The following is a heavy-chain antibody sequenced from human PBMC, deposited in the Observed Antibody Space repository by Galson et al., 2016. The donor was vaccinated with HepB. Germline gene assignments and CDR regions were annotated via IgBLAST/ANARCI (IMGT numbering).Heavy chain of an antibody. CDR1: GYKFTNHW. V-gene: IGHV5-51*01. Sequence: QSGAEVKQAGESLKISCKGSGYKFTNHWNAWVRQMPGKGLEWMGIIYPDDSDTKYSPAFQGQVTISADKSINTAFLHWRNLKASDTAKYFWARSQRSSWYFQGVYWGQGTLVTVYS. J-gene: IGHJ4*02. CDR3: ARSQRSSWYFQGVY. D-gene: IGHD6-13*01. CDR2: IYPDDSDT.